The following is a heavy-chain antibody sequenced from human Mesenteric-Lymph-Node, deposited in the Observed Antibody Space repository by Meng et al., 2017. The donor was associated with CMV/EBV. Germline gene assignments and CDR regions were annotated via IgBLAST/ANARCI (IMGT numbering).Heavy chain of an antibody. J-gene: IGHJ4*02. V-gene: IGHV1-8*03. CDR3: ARGHDFWSGYYGY. Sequence: ASVKVSCKASGYTFIGYYMEWVRQATGQGLEWMGWMNPNSGNTGYAQKFQGRVTITRNTSISTAYMELSSLRSEDTAVYYCARGHDFWSGYYGYWGQGTLVTVSS. D-gene: IGHD3-3*01. CDR1: GYTFIGYY. CDR2: MNPNSGNT.